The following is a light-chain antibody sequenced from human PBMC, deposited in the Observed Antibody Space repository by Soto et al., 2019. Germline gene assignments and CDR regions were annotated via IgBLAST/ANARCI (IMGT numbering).Light chain of an antibody. CDR2: DVS. CDR3: SSYTSSISYV. J-gene: IGLJ1*01. CDR1: SSGVGGYNY. Sequence: QSVLTQPASVSGSPGRSITISCTGTSSGVGGYNYVSWYQRHPGEAPKLIIYDVSNRPSGVSDRFSGSKSGNTASLTISGLQAEDEADYYCSSYTSSISYVFGTGTKVTVL. V-gene: IGLV2-14*03.